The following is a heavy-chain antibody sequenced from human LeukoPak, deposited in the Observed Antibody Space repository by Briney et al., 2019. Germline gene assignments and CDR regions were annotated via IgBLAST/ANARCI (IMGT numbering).Heavy chain of an antibody. J-gene: IGHJ4*02. CDR3: ARGPYYSSRLGVAKFRGPWLDY. CDR1: GLSFSGYD. CDR2: INHSEST. Sequence: KPSETLSLTCAVYGLSFSGYDLSWIRQPPGKGLEWIAEINHSESTTYNPSLKSRVTISLDTSTNQFSLTLSSVTAAAPAVYYCARGPYYSSRLGVAKFRGPWLDYWGQGTLVTVSS. D-gene: IGHD6-13*01. V-gene: IGHV4-34*01.